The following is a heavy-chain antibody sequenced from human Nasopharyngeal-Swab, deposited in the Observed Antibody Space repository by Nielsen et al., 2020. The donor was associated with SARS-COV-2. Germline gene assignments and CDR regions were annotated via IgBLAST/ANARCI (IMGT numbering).Heavy chain of an antibody. CDR2: ISYDGSNK. D-gene: IGHD2-2*01. CDR1: GFTFSSYG. V-gene: IGHV3-30*03. CDR3: ASGSPINVVPAARHPRQFDY. Sequence: GASLKISCAASGFTFSSYGMHWVRQAPGKGLEWVAVISYDGSNKYYADSVKGRFTISRDNSKNTLYLQMNSLRAEDTAVYYCASGSPINVVPAARHPRQFDYWGQGTLVTVSS. J-gene: IGHJ4*02.